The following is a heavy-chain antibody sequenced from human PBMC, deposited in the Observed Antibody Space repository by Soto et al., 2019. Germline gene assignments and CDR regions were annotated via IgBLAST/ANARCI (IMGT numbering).Heavy chain of an antibody. D-gene: IGHD2-15*01. CDR2: IKLDGSDK. CDR3: ARGGGNFED. J-gene: IGHJ4*02. Sequence: GGSLRLSCAASGFTFSSYWMSWVRQAPGKGLEWVANIKLDGSDKYYVDSVKGRFTISRDNAKNSLYLQMNSLGAEDTAMYYCARGGGNFEDWGQGTRVTVSS. CDR1: GFTFSSYW. V-gene: IGHV3-7*01.